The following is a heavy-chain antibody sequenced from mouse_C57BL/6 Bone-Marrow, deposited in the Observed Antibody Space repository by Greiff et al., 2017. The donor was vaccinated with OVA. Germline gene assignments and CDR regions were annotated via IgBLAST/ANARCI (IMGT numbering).Heavy chain of an antibody. V-gene: IGHV1-55*01. CDR3: ARSGGSSPHYYAMDY. CDR1: GYTFTSYW. Sequence: VKLQQPGAELVKPGASVKMSCKASGYTFTSYWITWVKQRPGQGLEWIGDIYPGSGSTNYNEKFKSKATLTVDTSSSTAYMQLSSLTSEDSAVYYCARSGGSSPHYYAMDYWGQGTSVTVSS. D-gene: IGHD1-1*01. CDR2: IYPGSGST. J-gene: IGHJ4*01.